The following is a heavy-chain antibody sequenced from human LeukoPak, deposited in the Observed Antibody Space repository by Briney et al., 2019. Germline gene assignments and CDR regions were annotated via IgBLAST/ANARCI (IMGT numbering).Heavy chain of an antibody. V-gene: IGHV4-59*01. CDR3: ARSRPMVRGPKYYFDY. CDR1: GGSISSYY. J-gene: IGHJ4*02. D-gene: IGHD3-10*01. CDR2: IYYSGST. Sequence: SETLSLTCTVSGGSISSYYWSWIRQPPGKGLEWIGYIYYSGSTNYNPSLKSRVTISVDTYKNQFSLKLSSVTAADTAVYYCARSRPMVRGPKYYFDYWGQGTLVTVSS.